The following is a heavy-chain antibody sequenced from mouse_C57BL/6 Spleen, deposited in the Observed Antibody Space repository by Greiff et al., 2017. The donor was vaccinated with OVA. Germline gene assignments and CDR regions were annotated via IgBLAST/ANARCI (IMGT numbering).Heavy chain of an antibody. D-gene: IGHD2-3*01. Sequence: VQLQQPGAELVRPGSSVKLSCKASGYTFTSYWMHWVKPRPIQGLEWIGNIDPSDSETHYNQKFKDKATLTVDKSSSTAYMQLSSLTSEDSAVYYCAREGIYDGYFDFDYWGQGTTLTVSS. CDR2: IDPSDSET. CDR3: AREGIYDGYFDFDY. J-gene: IGHJ2*01. V-gene: IGHV1-52*01. CDR1: GYTFTSYW.